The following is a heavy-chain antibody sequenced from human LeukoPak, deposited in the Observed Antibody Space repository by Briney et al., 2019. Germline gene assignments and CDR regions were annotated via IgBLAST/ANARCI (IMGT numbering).Heavy chain of an antibody. D-gene: IGHD3-10*01. Sequence: PSETLSLTCTVSGGSISSSSYYWGWIRQPPGKGLEWIGSIYYSGSTYYNPSLKSRVTISVDTSKNQFSLKLSSVTAADTAVYYCERLYGVRGVPNWFDPWGQGTLVTVSS. CDR2: IYYSGST. CDR1: GGSISSSSYY. CDR3: ERLYGVRGVPNWFDP. J-gene: IGHJ5*02. V-gene: IGHV4-39*01.